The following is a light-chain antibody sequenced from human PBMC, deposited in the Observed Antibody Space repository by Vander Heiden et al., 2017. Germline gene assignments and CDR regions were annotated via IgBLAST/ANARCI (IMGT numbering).Light chain of an antibody. V-gene: IGLV10-54*04. J-gene: IGLJ2*01. CDR2: RNN. CDR3: SAWDSSLSAVV. Sequence: QAGLTQPPSVSKGLRQTATLTCTGNSNNVGNQGAAWRQQHQGHPPKLLSYRNNNRPSGISERFSASRSGNTASLTITGLQPEDEADYYCSAWDSSLSAVVFGGGTKLTVL. CDR1: SNNVGNQG.